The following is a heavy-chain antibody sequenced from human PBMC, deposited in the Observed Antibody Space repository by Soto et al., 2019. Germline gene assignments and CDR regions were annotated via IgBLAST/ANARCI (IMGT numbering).Heavy chain of an antibody. D-gene: IGHD2-21*02. CDR1: GGTFSSYA. J-gene: IGHJ1*01. CDR3: ARAPYCGGDCYLEYFQH. CDR2: IIPIFGTA. V-gene: IGHV1-69*12. Sequence: QVQLVQSGAEVKKPGSSVKVSCKASGGTFSSYAISWVRQAPGQGLEWMGGIIPIFGTANYAQKFQGRVTITADESTSTAYMELSSLRSEDTAVYYCARAPYCGGDCYLEYFQHWGQGTLVTVSS.